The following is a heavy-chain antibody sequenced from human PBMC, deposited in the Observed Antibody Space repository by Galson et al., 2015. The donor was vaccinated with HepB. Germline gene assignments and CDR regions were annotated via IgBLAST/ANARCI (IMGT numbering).Heavy chain of an antibody. V-gene: IGHV5-51*01. D-gene: IGHD5-12*01. J-gene: IGHJ6*02. CDR2: IYPGDSDT. CDR3: ARQRGYSGYDYEHITYGMDV. Sequence: QSGAEVKKPGESLKISCKGSGYSFTSYWIGWVRQMPGKGLEWMGIIYPGDSDTRYSPSFQGQVTISADKSISTAYLQWSSLKASDTAMYYCARQRGYSGYDYEHITYGMDVWGQGTTVTVSS. CDR1: GYSFTSYW.